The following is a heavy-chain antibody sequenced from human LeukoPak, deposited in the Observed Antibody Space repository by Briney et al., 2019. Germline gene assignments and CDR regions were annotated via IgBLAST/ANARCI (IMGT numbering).Heavy chain of an antibody. CDR1: EYDFANYW. D-gene: IGHD2/OR15-2a*01. J-gene: IGHJ5*02. V-gene: IGHV5-51*01. CDR3: ARRRYFDTYLDP. Sequence: GESLKISCKGPEYDFANYWIGLVRQVPGGGLEWMGIVYPTDSTIHYSPSFQGRVTISIDRSVSTAYLQWTSLKASDSAMYFCARRRYFDTYLDPWGQGTLVTVSS. CDR2: VYPTDSTI.